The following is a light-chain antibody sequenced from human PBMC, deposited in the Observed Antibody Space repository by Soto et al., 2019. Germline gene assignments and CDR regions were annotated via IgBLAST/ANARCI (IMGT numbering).Light chain of an antibody. Sequence: EIVLTQSPGTLSLSPGERATLSCRASQSVSSSYLAWYQQKPGQAPRLLIYGASNKATGIPDRFSGSGSGTDFTLTISRLEPEHFAVYYCQQHGRSSLTFGAGTKVDIK. CDR1: QSVSSSY. CDR3: QQHGRSSLT. V-gene: IGKV3-20*01. CDR2: GAS. J-gene: IGKJ4*01.